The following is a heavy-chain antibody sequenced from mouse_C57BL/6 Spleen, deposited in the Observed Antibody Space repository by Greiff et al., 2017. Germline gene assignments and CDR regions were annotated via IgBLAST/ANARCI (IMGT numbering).Heavy chain of an antibody. J-gene: IGHJ3*01. Sequence: VQLQQPGAELVKPGASVKLSCKASGYTFTSYWMQWVKQRPGQGLEWIGEIDPSDSYTNYNQKFKGKATLTVDTSSSTAYMQLSSLTSEDSAVYYGATRVPTGGGDWGQGTLVTVAA. V-gene: IGHV1-50*01. D-gene: IGHD3-1*01. CDR2: IDPSDSYT. CDR1: GYTFTSYW. CDR3: ATRVPTGGGD.